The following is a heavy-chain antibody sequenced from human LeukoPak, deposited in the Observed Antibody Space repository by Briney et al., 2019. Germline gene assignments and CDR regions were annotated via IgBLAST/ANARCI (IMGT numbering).Heavy chain of an antibody. CDR3: AKPLPSLYYYDSSGLDY. Sequence: GGSLRLSCAASGFTFSSYAMSWVRQAPGKGLEWVSAISGSGGSTYYADSVKGRFTISRDNSKNTLYLQMNSLRAEDTAVYYCAKPLPSLYYYDSSGLDYWGQGTLVTVSS. CDR1: GFTFSSYA. J-gene: IGHJ4*02. CDR2: ISGSGGST. D-gene: IGHD3-22*01. V-gene: IGHV3-23*01.